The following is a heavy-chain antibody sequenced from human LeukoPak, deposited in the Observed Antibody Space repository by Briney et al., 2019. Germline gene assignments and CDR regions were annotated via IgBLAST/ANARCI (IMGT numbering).Heavy chain of an antibody. V-gene: IGHV3-48*04. Sequence: GGSLRLSCAASGFTFSSYWMSWVRQAPGKGLEWISYISSSAGTIHYVDSVKGRFTISRDNAKNSLYLQMDSLRVEDTAVYYCATSVTRRRLDWFIDLWGRGTLVSVSS. CDR1: GFTFSSYW. CDR2: ISSSAGTI. CDR3: ATSVTRRRLDWFIDL. D-gene: IGHD4-17*01. J-gene: IGHJ2*01.